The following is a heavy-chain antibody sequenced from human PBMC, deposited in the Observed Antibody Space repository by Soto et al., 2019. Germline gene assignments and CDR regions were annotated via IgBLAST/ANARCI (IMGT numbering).Heavy chain of an antibody. CDR2: FIPMFGTA. CDR1: GGTFSSYG. D-gene: IGHD2-15*01. J-gene: IGHJ4*02. Sequence: SVKVSCKASGGTFSSYGIRWVRQAPGQGLEWMGGFIPMFGTANYAQKFQGRVTITADESTSTAYMELSSLRSEDTAVYYCARTTVVTPNDFDYWGQGTLVTVSS. V-gene: IGHV1-69*13. CDR3: ARTTVVTPNDFDY.